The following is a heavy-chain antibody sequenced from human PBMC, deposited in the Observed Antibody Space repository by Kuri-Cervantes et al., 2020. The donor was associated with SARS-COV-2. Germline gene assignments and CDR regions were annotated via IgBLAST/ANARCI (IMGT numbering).Heavy chain of an antibody. J-gene: IGHJ4*02. Sequence: ASVKVPCKASGYSFRSYGIIWVRQAPGQGLEWMTWINSYNNQIESSQNFQGRVTMTTDTSTSTASMELRSLKYDDTAVYYCARAHFDPYIWGSYLIDYWGQGTLVTVSS. V-gene: IGHV1-18*04. CDR2: INSYNNQI. CDR3: ARAHFDPYIWGSYLIDY. CDR1: GYSFRSYG. D-gene: IGHD3-16*02.